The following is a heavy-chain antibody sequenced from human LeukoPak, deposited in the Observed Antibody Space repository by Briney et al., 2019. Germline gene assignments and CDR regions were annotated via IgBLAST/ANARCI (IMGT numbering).Heavy chain of an antibody. Sequence: SETLSLTCTVSGGSISSSSYYWGWIRQPPGKGLEWIGSIYYSGSTYYNPSLKGRVTISVDTSKNQFSLKLSSVTAADTAVYYCARHVRIYAYYDYVWGSYRYGYFDLWGRGTLVTVSS. CDR1: GGSISSSSYY. D-gene: IGHD3-16*02. J-gene: IGHJ2*01. V-gene: IGHV4-39*07. CDR2: IYYSGST. CDR3: ARHVRIYAYYDYVWGSYRYGYFDL.